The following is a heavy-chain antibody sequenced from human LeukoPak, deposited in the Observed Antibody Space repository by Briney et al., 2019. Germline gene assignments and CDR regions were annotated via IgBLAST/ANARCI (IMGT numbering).Heavy chain of an antibody. V-gene: IGHV4-59*08. J-gene: IGHJ1*01. Sequence: KPSETLSLTCTVSGGSISSYYWSWIRQPPGKGLEWIGYVYYSGSTNYNPSLKSRVTMSVATSKNQFSLKLSSVTAADTAVYYCASLRYCSGGSCFPKYFQHRGQGTLVTVPS. CDR2: VYYSGST. D-gene: IGHD2-15*01. CDR3: ASLRYCSGGSCFPKYFQH. CDR1: GGSISSYY.